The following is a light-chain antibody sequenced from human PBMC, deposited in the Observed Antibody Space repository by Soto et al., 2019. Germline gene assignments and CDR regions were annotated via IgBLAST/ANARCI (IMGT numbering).Light chain of an antibody. Sequence: QSALTQPASVSGSPGQSITISCTGTSSDVGSYNLVSWYQQPPGEAPKLMIYEGSKRPSGVSNRFSGSKSGNTASLTISGLQAEDAADYYCCSYAGSHTLIFGGGTKVTVL. V-gene: IGLV2-23*01. J-gene: IGLJ2*01. CDR3: CSYAGSHTLI. CDR2: EGS. CDR1: SSDVGSYNL.